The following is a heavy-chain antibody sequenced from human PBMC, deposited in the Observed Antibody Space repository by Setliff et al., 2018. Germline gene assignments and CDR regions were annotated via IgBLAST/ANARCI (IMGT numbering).Heavy chain of an antibody. V-gene: IGHV1-3*01. D-gene: IGHD2-21*01. CDR1: GYTFTSYA. CDR3: ARGGDYCGGECYIPPPDSY. Sequence: GASVKVSCKASGYTFTSYAMHWVRQAPGQRLEWMGWINAGNGNTKYSQKFQGWVTMTRDTSISTAYMELSRLRSDDTAVYYCARGGDYCGGECYIPPPDSYWGQGTLVTVSS. CDR2: INAGNGNT. J-gene: IGHJ4*02.